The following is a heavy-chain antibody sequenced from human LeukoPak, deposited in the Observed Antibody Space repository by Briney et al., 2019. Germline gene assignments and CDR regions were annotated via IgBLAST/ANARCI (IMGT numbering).Heavy chain of an antibody. J-gene: IGHJ6*02. CDR3: ATGVRSSCAHHYYYYGMDV. CDR2: INHSGST. D-gene: IGHD6-13*01. CDR1: GGSFSGYY. V-gene: IGHV4-34*01. Sequence: SETLSLTCAVYGGSFSGYYWSWIRQPPGKGLEWIGEINHSGSTNYNPSLKSRVTISVDTSKNQFSLKLSSVTAADTTVYYCATGVRSSCAHHYYYYGMDVWGQGTTVTVSS.